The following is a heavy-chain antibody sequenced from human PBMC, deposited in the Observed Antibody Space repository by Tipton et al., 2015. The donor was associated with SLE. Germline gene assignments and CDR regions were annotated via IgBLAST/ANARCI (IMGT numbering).Heavy chain of an antibody. V-gene: IGHV1-46*01. CDR1: GYTFTGHY. CDR3: ARDGGDDGSYDFGSYMDV. D-gene: IGHD4-17*01. J-gene: IGHJ6*03. Sequence: QSGAEVKKPGASVQLSCKASGYTFTGHYIHWVRQAPGQGLEWMGMINPSGGSATLAQTFEGRITMTRDTSTSTVYMEVRGLRLDDTGVYFCARDGGDDGSYDFGSYMDVWGKGSTVAVSS. CDR2: INPSGGSA.